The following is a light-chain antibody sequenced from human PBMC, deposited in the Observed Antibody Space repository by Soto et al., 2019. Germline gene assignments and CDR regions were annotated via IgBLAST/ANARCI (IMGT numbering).Light chain of an antibody. CDR1: SNDVGGYNY. V-gene: IGLV2-8*01. CDR2: EVT. Sequence: QSALTQPPSASGSPGQSVTISCTGTSNDVGGYNYVSWYQQHPGKAPKLIIYEVTKRPSGVPDRFSGSRSGNTASLTVSGLQAEDEADYYCSSYAGSNNLGVFGGGTKVTVL. J-gene: IGLJ2*01. CDR3: SSYAGSNNLGV.